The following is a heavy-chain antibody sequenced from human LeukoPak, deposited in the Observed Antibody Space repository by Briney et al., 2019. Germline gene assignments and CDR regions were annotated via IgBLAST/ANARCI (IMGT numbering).Heavy chain of an antibody. CDR1: GGSLSGYY. Sequence: SETLSLTCAVYGGSLSGYYWSWIRQPPGKGLEWIGEINHSGSTNYNPSLKSRVTISVDTSKNQFSLKLSSVTAADTAVYYCALSSGYYYAHAFDIWGQGTMVTVSS. V-gene: IGHV4-34*01. CDR3: ALSSGYYYAHAFDI. CDR2: INHSGST. D-gene: IGHD3-22*01. J-gene: IGHJ3*02.